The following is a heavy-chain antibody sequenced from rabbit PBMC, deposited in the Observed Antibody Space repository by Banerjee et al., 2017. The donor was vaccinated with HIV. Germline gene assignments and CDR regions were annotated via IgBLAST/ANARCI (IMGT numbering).Heavy chain of an antibody. CDR2: IYGGSSGNT. CDR1: GFSFSSSYY. V-gene: IGHV1S45*01. CDR3: ARDPVGYSYGDL. Sequence: QEQLVESGGGLVQPEGSLTLTCKVSGFSFSSSYYMYWVRQAPGKELEWIACIYGGSSGNTYYANWAKGRFTISKTSSTTVTLQMTNLTGADTATYFCARDPVGYSYGDLWGQGTLVT. D-gene: IGHD6-1*01. J-gene: IGHJ4*01.